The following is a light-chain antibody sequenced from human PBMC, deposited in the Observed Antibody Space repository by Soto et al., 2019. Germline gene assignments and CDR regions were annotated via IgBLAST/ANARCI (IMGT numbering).Light chain of an antibody. V-gene: IGLV2-14*01. CDR2: EVR. CDR1: MRDVGAYNL. CDR3: SAYTARSTLV. Sequence: QSVLTQPASVSGSAGQSITISCSGTMRDVGAYNLVSWYQQHPGTAPKLIIYEVRKRPSGISSRFSGSRSGNTASLTISGLQSEDEGDYYCSAYTARSTLVFGGGTKLPVL. J-gene: IGLJ3*02.